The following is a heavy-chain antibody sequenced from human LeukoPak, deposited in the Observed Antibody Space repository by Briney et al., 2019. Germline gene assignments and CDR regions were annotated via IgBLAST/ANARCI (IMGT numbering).Heavy chain of an antibody. CDR2: IYSGGST. J-gene: IGHJ5*02. D-gene: IGHD3-22*01. CDR3: ARDPGDSSGYYYVNWFDP. CDR1: GFTVSSNY. Sequence: GGSLRLSCAASGFTVSSNYMSWVRQAPGKGLEWVSVIYSGGSTYYADSVKGRFTISRDNAKNSLYLQMNSLRAEDTAVYYCARDPGDSSGYYYVNWFDPWGQGTLVTVSS. V-gene: IGHV3-66*01.